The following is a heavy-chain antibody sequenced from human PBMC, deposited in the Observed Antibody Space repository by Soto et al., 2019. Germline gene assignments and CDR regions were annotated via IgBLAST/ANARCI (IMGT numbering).Heavy chain of an antibody. CDR2: ISYDGSRE. D-gene: IGHD3-16*01. CDR1: GFTFSSYA. CDR3: AKDRVESGLGEIDY. J-gene: IGHJ4*02. V-gene: IGHV3-30*04. Sequence: ESGGGVVQPGRSLRLSCAASGFTFSSYAMHWVRQAPGKGLEWVAVISYDGSREYYLDSVKGRFTISRDNPKNTLYLQMDSLRAEDTAIYYCAKDRVESGLGEIDYWGQGTLVSVSS.